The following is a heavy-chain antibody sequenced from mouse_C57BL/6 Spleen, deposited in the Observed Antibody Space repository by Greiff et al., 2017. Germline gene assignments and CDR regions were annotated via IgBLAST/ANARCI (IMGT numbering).Heavy chain of an antibody. CDR1: GFTFSNYW. J-gene: IGHJ4*01. V-gene: IGHV6-3*01. CDR3: TDIYYGNLYAMDY. D-gene: IGHD2-1*01. CDR2: IRLKSDNYAT. Sequence: EVKLMESGGGLVQPGGSMKLSCVASGFTFSNYWMNWVRQSPEKGLEWVAQIRLKSDNYATHYAESVKGRFTISRDDSKSSVYLQMNNLRAEDTGIYYCTDIYYGNLYAMDYWGQGTSVTVSS.